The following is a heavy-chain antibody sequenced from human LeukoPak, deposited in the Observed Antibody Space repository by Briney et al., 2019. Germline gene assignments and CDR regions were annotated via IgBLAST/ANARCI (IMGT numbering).Heavy chain of an antibody. CDR3: ARDSGTTGEVKFDP. Sequence: SETLSLTCTVSGGPITTHYLSWIRQSAGMGLEWIGRISGSGVITYNPSLKSRVILSLDTSNNHFSLKLISVTAADTAVYYCARDSGTTGEVKFDPWGQGMLVTVSS. CDR1: GGPITTHY. CDR2: ISGSGVI. J-gene: IGHJ5*02. D-gene: IGHD3-10*01. V-gene: IGHV4-4*07.